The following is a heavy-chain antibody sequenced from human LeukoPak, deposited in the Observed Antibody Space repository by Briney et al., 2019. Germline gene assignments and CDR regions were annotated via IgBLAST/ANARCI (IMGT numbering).Heavy chain of an antibody. D-gene: IGHD2-2*01. Sequence: SQTLSLTCAISGDSFSSNSVTWNWIRQSPSRGLEWLGRTYYRCTVYNDYAVSVRGRITVNPDTSKNQFSLHLNSVTPEDTAVYYCARRLTQYDCFDPWGQGILVTVSS. CDR1: GDSFSSNSVT. CDR3: ARRLTQYDCFDP. J-gene: IGHJ5*02. CDR2: TYYRCTVYN. V-gene: IGHV6-1*01.